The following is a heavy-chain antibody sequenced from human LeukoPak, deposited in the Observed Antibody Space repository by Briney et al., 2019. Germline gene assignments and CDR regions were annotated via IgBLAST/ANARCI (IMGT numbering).Heavy chain of an antibody. CDR3: ARDAPYDFWSGYSPRYAFDI. CDR1: GYTFTGYY. V-gene: IGHV1-2*02. CDR2: INPNSGGT. J-gene: IGHJ3*02. Sequence: ASVKVSCKASGYTFTGYYMHWVRQAPGQGLEWMGWINPNSGGTNYAQKFQGRVTMTRDTSISTAYMELSRLRSDDTAVYYCARDAPYDFWSGYSPRYAFDIWGQGTMVTVSS. D-gene: IGHD3-3*01.